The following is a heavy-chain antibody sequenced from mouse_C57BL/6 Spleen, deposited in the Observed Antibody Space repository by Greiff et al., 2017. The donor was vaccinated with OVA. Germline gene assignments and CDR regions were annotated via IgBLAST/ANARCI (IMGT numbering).Heavy chain of an antibody. CDR2: IWSDGST. Sequence: VQRVESGPGLVAPSQRLSITCTVSGFSLTSYGVHWVRQPPGKGLEWLVVIWSDGSTTYNSALKSRLSISKDNSKSQVFLKMNSLQTDDTAMYYCARHSHSTYAMDYWGQGTSVTVSS. CDR3: ARHSHSTYAMDY. CDR1: GFSLTSYG. J-gene: IGHJ4*01. D-gene: IGHD2-5*01. V-gene: IGHV2-6-1*01.